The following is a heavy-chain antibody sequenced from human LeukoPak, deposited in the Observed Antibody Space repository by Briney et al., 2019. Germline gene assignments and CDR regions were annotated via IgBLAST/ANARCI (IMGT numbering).Heavy chain of an antibody. V-gene: IGHV1-18*01. CDR3: ARVSRRLLTYYYDSSGYYVGD. J-gene: IGHJ4*02. CDR2: ISAYNGNT. CDR1: GYTFTSYG. Sequence: ASVKVSCKASGYTFTSYGISWVRQAPGQGLEWRGWISAYNGNTNYAQKLQGRVTMTSDTSTSTAYMELRSLRSDDTAVYYCARVSRRLLTYYYDSSGYYVGDWGQGTLVTVSS. D-gene: IGHD3-22*01.